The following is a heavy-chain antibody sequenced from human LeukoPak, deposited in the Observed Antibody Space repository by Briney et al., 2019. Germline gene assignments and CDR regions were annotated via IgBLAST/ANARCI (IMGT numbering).Heavy chain of an antibody. J-gene: IGHJ5*02. CDR1: GYIFTSYG. CDR2: ISVYNGNT. CDR3: ARDINGYYYDSHGYYPTDL. V-gene: IGHV1-18*01. D-gene: IGHD3-22*01. Sequence: ASVKVSCKASGYIFTSYGISWVRQAPGRGLEWMGWISVYNGNTNYPQRLQGGVTMTTDTSTTTAYMELRSLRSGDTAVYYCARDINGYYYDSHGYYPTDLWGQGTLVTVSS.